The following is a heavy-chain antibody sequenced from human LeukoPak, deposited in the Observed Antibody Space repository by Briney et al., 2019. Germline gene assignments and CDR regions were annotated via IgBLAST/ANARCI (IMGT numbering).Heavy chain of an antibody. CDR2: IIPIFGTA. J-gene: IGHJ4*02. CDR3: AREPRYSAFDRVLDY. D-gene: IGHD5-12*01. V-gene: IGHV1-69*13. CDR1: GGTFSSYA. Sequence: ASVKVSCKASGGTFSSYAISWVRQAPGQGLEWMGGIIPIFGTANYAQIFQGRVTITADESTSTAYVELRSLRSEDTAVYYCAREPRYSAFDRVLDYWGQGTLVTVSS.